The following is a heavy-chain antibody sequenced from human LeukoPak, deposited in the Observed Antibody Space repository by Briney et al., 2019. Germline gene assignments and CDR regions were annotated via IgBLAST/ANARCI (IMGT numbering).Heavy chain of an antibody. Sequence: GGSLRLSCAASGFTVSSNYMSWVRQAPGKGLEWVSAISGSGGSTYYADSVKGRFTISRDNSKSTLYLQMNSLRAEDTAVYYCAKRFQGFGYNSNWPEDQYFDYWGQGILVTVSS. V-gene: IGHV3-23*01. D-gene: IGHD6-13*01. CDR3: AKRFQGFGYNSNWPEDQYFDY. CDR2: ISGSGGST. J-gene: IGHJ4*02. CDR1: GFTVSSNY.